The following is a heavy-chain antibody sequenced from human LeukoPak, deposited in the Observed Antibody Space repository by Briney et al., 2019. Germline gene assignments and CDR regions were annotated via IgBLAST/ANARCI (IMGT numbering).Heavy chain of an antibody. Sequence: SETLSLTCTVSGGSIDSYYWSWVRQPPGKRLEWMGYIYYSGSTNYNPSLKIRVTISVDTSKKQFSLNLNSVTAADAAVYYCAITTHGSDYLGLFDYWGQGTLVTVSS. J-gene: IGHJ4*02. V-gene: IGHV4-59*01. CDR2: IYYSGST. D-gene: IGHD4-11*01. CDR3: AITTHGSDYLGLFDY. CDR1: GGSIDSYY.